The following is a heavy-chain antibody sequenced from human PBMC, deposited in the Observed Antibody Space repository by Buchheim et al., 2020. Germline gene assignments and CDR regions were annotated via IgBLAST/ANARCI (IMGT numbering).Heavy chain of an antibody. V-gene: IGHV3-33*01. CDR2: IWYDGSNK. Sequence: QVQLVESGGGVVQPGRSLRLSCAASGFTFSSYGMHWVRQAPGKGLEWVAVIWYDGSNKYYADSVKGRFTISRDNSKNTPYLQMNSLRAEDTAVYYCAREDTATDSLDYWGQGTL. CDR1: GFTFSSYG. CDR3: AREDTATDSLDY. D-gene: IGHD5-18*01. J-gene: IGHJ4*02.